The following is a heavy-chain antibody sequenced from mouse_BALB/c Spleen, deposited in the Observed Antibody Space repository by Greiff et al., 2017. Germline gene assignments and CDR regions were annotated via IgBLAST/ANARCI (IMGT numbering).Heavy chain of an antibody. CDR3: ARQYYSYYFDY. CDR1: GFAFSSYD. CDR2: ISSGGGST. V-gene: IGHV5-12-1*01. J-gene: IGHJ2*01. Sequence: EVKLVESGGGLVKPGGSVKLSCAASGFAFSSYDMSWVRQTPEKRLEWVAYISSGGGSTYYPDTVKGRFTISRDNAKNTLYLQMSSLKSEDTAMYYCARQYYSYYFDYWGQGTTLTVSS. D-gene: IGHD1-1*01.